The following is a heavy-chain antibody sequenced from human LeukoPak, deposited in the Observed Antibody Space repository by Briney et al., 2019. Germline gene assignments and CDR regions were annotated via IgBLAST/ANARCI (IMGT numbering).Heavy chain of an antibody. J-gene: IGHJ4*02. CDR1: GFTFSSYA. Sequence: GGSLRLSCAASGFTFSSYAMPWARQAPGKGLEWVAVISYDGSNKYYADSVKGRFTISRDNSKNTLYLQMNSLRVEDTAVYYCARDDRNCSGGSCYGVDYWGQGTLVTVSS. CDR2: ISYDGSNK. V-gene: IGHV3-30-3*01. D-gene: IGHD2-15*01. CDR3: ARDDRNCSGGSCYGVDY.